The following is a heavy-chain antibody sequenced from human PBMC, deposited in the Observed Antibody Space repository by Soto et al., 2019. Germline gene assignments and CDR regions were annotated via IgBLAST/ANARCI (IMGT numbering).Heavy chain of an antibody. CDR3: ARDGSGHDFWDGPWYFDS. V-gene: IGHV4-59*01. Sequence: QVQLQESGPGLVKPSETLYLTCNVSGGSISTSYWSWIRQPPGKGLEWLGYVYYIGSTKYNPSLKNRVTISVDTSQNQFSLKLESVSAADTALYYCARDGSGHDFWDGPWYFDSWGQGTLVTVSS. CDR1: GGSISTSY. D-gene: IGHD3-3*01. J-gene: IGHJ4*02. CDR2: VYYIGST.